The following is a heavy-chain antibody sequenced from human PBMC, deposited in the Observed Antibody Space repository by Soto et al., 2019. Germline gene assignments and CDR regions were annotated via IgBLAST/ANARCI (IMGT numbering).Heavy chain of an antibody. CDR2: ISGSGGST. CDR1: GFTFSSYA. J-gene: IGHJ4*02. Sequence: EVQLLESGGGLVQPGGSLRLSCAASGFTFSSYAMSWVRQAPGKGLEWVSAISGSGGSTYYADSVKGRFTISRDNSKNTLYLQMNSLRAEDTAVYYCAKGEGVRGTYGSGSWGYWGQGTLVTVSS. D-gene: IGHD3-10*01. V-gene: IGHV3-23*01. CDR3: AKGEGVRGTYGSGSWGY.